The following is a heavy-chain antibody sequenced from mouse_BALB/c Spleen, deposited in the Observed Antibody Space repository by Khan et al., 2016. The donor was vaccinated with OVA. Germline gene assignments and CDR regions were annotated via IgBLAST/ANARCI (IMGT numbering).Heavy chain of an antibody. CDR1: GFTFSTYG. Sequence: EVQFVESGGDLVKPGGSLKLSCAASGFTFSTYGMSWVRQAPDKRLEWVATVSTGGSYTYYPDSVKGRFTISRDNAKNTLYLQMSGLRSEDTAMFYCTRLAYYYDSEGFAYWGQGTLVTVSA. CDR2: VSTGGSYT. D-gene: IGHD1-1*01. V-gene: IGHV5-6*01. J-gene: IGHJ3*01. CDR3: TRLAYYYDSEGFAY.